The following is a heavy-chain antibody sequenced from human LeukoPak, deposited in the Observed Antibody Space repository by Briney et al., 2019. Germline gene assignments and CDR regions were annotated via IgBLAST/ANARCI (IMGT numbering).Heavy chain of an antibody. D-gene: IGHD5-18*01. J-gene: IGHJ4*02. CDR2: IYYSGST. CDR3: ARQLTGGYSYGLSVEGYYFDY. Sequence: SETLSLTCTVSGGSISSSSYYWGWIRQPPGKGLEWIGSIYYSGSTYYNPSLKSRVTISVDTSKNQFSLKLSSVTAADTAVYYCARQLTGGYSYGLSVEGYYFDYWGQGTLVTVSS. CDR1: GGSISSSSYY. V-gene: IGHV4-39*01.